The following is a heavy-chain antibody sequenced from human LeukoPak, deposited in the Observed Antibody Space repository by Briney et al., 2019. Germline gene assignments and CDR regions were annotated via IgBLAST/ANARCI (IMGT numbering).Heavy chain of an antibody. Sequence: GASVKVSCKASGGTFSSYAISWVRQAPGQGLEWMGGIIPIFGTANYAQKFQGRVTITADESTSTAYMELSSLRSEDTAVYYCARGPYYDFWSGLKPEYYYYGMDVWGQGTTVTVSS. D-gene: IGHD3-3*01. V-gene: IGHV1-69*01. CDR1: GGTFSSYA. J-gene: IGHJ6*02. CDR2: IIPIFGTA. CDR3: ARGPYYDFWSGLKPEYYYYGMDV.